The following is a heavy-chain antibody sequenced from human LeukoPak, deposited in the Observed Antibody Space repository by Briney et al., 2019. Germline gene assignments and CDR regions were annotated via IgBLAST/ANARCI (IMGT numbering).Heavy chain of an antibody. Sequence: PGGSLRLSCAVSGITFSSHWMHWVRQAPGQGLEWVSRINTDGNITVYADSVRGRFTISRDNAKNTLYLQMTNLRVEDTAVYYCARGRYSYHYSSYYYMDAWGKGTTVSVSS. CDR2: INTDGNIT. CDR1: GITFSSHW. D-gene: IGHD3-16*02. J-gene: IGHJ6*03. CDR3: ARGRYSYHYSSYYYMDA. V-gene: IGHV3-74*01.